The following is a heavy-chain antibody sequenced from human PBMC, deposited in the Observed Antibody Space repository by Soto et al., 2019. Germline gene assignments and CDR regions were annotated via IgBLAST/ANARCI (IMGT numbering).Heavy chain of an antibody. V-gene: IGHV1-69*12. D-gene: IGHD3-3*02. CDR2: IRPIFRTA. CDR1: GGTFSSSA. Sequence: QVQLVQSGAEVKKPGSSLKVSCKASGGTFSSSAFSWVRQAPGQGLEWMGGIRPIFRTADYAQKFQGRVTITADESTSTAYMELSSLRSEDTGVYYCAGDKDRQQLGGNYYYIMDVWGQGTTVTVSS. CDR3: AGDKDRQQLGGNYYYIMDV. J-gene: IGHJ6*02.